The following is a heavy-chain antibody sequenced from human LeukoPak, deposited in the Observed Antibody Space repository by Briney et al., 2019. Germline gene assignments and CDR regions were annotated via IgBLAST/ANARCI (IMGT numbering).Heavy chain of an antibody. CDR3: ARRSHNWNPTYYYYYMDV. CDR1: GFTFDDYG. D-gene: IGHD1-20*01. J-gene: IGHJ6*03. V-gene: IGHV3-20*04. CDR2: INWNDGST. Sequence: RPGGSLRLSCAASGFTFDDYGMSWVRQAPGKGLEWVSGINWNDGSTGYADSVKGRFTISRDNAKNSLYLQMNSLRAEDTALYYCARRSHNWNPTYYYYYMDVWGKGTTVTVSS.